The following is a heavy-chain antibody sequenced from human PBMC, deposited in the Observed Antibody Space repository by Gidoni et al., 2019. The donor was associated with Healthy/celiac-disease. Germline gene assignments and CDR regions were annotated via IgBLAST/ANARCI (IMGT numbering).Heavy chain of an antibody. V-gene: IGHV3-48*02. Sequence: EVQLVESGGGLVQPGGSLRLSCAASGFTFSSYSMNWVRQAPGKGLEWVSYLVDPASSSSTIYYADSVKGRFTISRDNAKNSLYLQMNSLRDEDTAVYYCARARDYWGQGTLVTVSS. CDR2: LVDPASSSSTI. CDR3: ARARDY. J-gene: IGHJ4*02. CDR1: GFTFSSYS.